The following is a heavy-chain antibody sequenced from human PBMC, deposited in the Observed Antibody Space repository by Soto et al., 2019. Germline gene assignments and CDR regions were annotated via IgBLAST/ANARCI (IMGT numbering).Heavy chain of an antibody. Sequence: QVQLVQSGAEVKKPGSSVKVSCKASGGTFSSYTISWVRQAPGQGLEWMGRIIPILGIANYAQKFQGRVTITADKSTSTAYMELSSLRSEDTAVYYCAINRVRGVIDGDYWGQGTLVTVSS. CDR2: IIPILGIA. CDR3: AINRVRGVIDGDY. J-gene: IGHJ4*02. D-gene: IGHD3-10*01. CDR1: GGTFSSYT. V-gene: IGHV1-69*02.